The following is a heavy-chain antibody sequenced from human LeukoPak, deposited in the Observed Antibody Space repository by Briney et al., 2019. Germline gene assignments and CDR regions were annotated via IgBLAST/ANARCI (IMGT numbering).Heavy chain of an antibody. CDR1: GYAFTSYA. J-gene: IGHJ6*03. CDR3: ARDLTTADSYCYYMDV. D-gene: IGHD1-14*01. Sequence: ASVKVSCKASGYAFTSYAMHWVRQAPGQRLEWMGWINAGNGNTKYSQKFQGRVTITRDTSASTAYMELSSLRSEDTAVYYCARDLTTADSYCYYMDVWGKGTTVTVSS. CDR2: INAGNGNT. V-gene: IGHV1-3*01.